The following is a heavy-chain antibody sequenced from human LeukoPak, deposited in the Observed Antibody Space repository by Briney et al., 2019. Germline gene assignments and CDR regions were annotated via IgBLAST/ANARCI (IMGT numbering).Heavy chain of an antibody. CDR1: GGSFSGYY. J-gene: IGHJ4*02. Sequence: SETLSLTCAVYGGSFSGYYWSWIRQSPGKGLEWIGEINHSGSTNYSPSLKSRVTISVDTSKNQFSLKLSSVTAADTAVYYCAGGPPYDYDSSGYYRSDYWGQGTLVTVSS. CDR2: INHSGST. CDR3: AGGPPYDYDSSGYYRSDY. D-gene: IGHD3-22*01. V-gene: IGHV4-34*01.